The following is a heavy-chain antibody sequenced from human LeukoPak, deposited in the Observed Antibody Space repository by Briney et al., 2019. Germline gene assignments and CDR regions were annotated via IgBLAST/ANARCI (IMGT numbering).Heavy chain of an antibody. CDR1: GYTFNDYY. D-gene: IGHD5-18*01. CDR2: INPKSGGT. J-gene: IGHJ4*02. Sequence: ASVKVSCKASGYTFNDYYIHWVRQAPGQGLEWMGWINPKSGGTNYAQKFQGRVTMTRDTSISTVYMELSRLRSDDRAVYYCARIGGHGYSYGTFDYWGQGTLVTVSS. CDR3: ARIGGHGYSYGTFDY. V-gene: IGHV1-2*02.